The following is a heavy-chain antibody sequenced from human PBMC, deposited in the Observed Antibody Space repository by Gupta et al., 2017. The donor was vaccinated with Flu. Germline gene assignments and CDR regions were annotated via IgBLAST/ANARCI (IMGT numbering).Heavy chain of an antibody. CDR3: ARVTPDSSGYPRSY. D-gene: IGHD3-22*01. V-gene: IGHV3-21*01. Sequence: EVQLVESGGGLVKPGGSLRLSCAASGFTFSSCSMNWVRQAPGKGLEWVSSISSSSSYTYYADSVKGRFTISRDNAKNSLYLQMNSLRAEDTAVYYCARVTPDSSGYPRSYWGQGTLVTVSS. CDR2: ISSSSSYT. CDR1: GFTFSSCS. J-gene: IGHJ4*02.